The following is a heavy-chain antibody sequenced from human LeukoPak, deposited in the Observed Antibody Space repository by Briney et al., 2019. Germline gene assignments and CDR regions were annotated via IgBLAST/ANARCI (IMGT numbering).Heavy chain of an antibody. D-gene: IGHD6-19*01. V-gene: IGHV3-7*01. CDR3: ARDASGYSSGWYPPLGD. CDR1: GFTFSSYW. Sequence: GGSLRLSCAASGFTFSSYWMSWVRQAPGKGLEWVANIKQDGSEKYYVDSVKGRFTISRDNAKNSLCLQMNSLRAEDTAVYYCARDASGYSSGWYPPLGDWGQGTLVTVSS. J-gene: IGHJ4*02. CDR2: IKQDGSEK.